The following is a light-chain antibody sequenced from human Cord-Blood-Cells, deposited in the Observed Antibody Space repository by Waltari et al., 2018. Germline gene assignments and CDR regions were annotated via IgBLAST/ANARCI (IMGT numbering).Light chain of an antibody. CDR3: QQYDNLPIT. J-gene: IGKJ5*01. CDR1: QDISNY. Sequence: DIQMTQSPYSLSASVGDRVTITCQASQDISNYLNWYQQKPGKAPKLLIYDASNLETGVPSRFSGSGSGTDFTFTIRSLQPEDIATYYCQQYDNLPITFGQGTRLEIK. V-gene: IGKV1-33*01. CDR2: DAS.